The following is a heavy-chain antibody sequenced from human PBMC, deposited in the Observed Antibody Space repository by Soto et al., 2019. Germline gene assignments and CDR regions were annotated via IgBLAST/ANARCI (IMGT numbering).Heavy chain of an antibody. J-gene: IGHJ4*02. D-gene: IGHD3-22*01. CDR3: ARVSTYYFDSSGSYASDY. CDR1: GASVGSGSFY. Sequence: SETLSLTCTVSGASVGSGSFYWSWIRQPPGRGLEWVGYVFFSGSTNYNPSLKSRVSISIDTSKNQFSLKLISVTAADTAVYYCARVSTYYFDSSGSYASDYWGQGTMVTVSS. CDR2: VFFSGST. V-gene: IGHV4-61*01.